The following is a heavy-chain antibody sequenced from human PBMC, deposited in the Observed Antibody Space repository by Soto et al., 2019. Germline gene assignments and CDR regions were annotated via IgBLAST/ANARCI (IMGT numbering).Heavy chain of an antibody. Sequence: ASVKVSCKASGYTFITYGISWVRPAPGQGLEWMGWITPYNGKTNYAQKVQDRVTMTTDTSTGTAYLELRSLRSDDSAVYYCARDTSHYFDHWGQGTLVTVSS. J-gene: IGHJ4*02. V-gene: IGHV1-18*01. CDR3: ARDTSHYFDH. CDR1: GYTFITYG. D-gene: IGHD2-2*01. CDR2: ITPYNGKT.